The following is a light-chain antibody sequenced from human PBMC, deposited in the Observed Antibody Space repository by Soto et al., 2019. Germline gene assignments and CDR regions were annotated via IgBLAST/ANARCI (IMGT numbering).Light chain of an antibody. CDR3: QQYGSSPNT. CDR1: QSVSSSY. CDR2: GAS. J-gene: IGKJ2*01. V-gene: IGKV3-20*01. Sequence: EIVLTQSPGTLSLSLGERATLSCRASQSVSSSYLAWYQQKPGQAPRLLIYGASSRATGIPDRFSGSGSGTDFALTISRLEPEGFAVYYCQQYGSSPNTFGQGTKREIK.